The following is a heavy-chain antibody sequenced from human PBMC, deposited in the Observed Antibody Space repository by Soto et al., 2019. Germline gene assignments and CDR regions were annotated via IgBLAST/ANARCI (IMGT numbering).Heavy chain of an antibody. J-gene: IGHJ6*02. D-gene: IGHD3-10*01. Sequence: SETLSLTCTVSGGSISSYYWSWIRQPPGKGLEWIGYIYYSGSTNYNPSLKSRVTISVDTSKNQFSLKLSSVTAADTAVYYCARRMILWFGEPWDYYGMDVWGQGTTVTVSS. CDR1: GGSISSYY. CDR2: IYYSGST. CDR3: ARRMILWFGEPWDYYGMDV. V-gene: IGHV4-59*01.